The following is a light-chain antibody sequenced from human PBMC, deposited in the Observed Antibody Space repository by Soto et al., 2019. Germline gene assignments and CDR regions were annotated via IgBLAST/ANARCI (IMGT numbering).Light chain of an antibody. J-gene: IGLJ1*01. CDR2: DVT. CDR3: SSYAGNSNYV. Sequence: QSLLTQPPSASGSPGQSVTISCTGTSSDVGAYKFVSWYQQNPGKAPKLIIYDVTKRPTGVPDRFSGSKSGNTASLTVSGLQAEDEADYYCSSYAGNSNYVFGSGTKVTVL. V-gene: IGLV2-8*01. CDR1: SSDVGAYKF.